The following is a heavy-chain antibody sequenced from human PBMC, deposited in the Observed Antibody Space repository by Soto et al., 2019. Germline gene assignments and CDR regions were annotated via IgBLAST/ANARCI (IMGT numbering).Heavy chain of an antibody. D-gene: IGHD4-17*01. V-gene: IGHV3-30*18. CDR1: GFTFSSYG. Sequence: QVQLVESGGGVVQPGRSLRLSCAASGFTFSSYGMHWVRQAPGKGLEWVAVISYDGSNKYYADSVKGRFTISRDNSKNTLYLQMNSLRAEDTAVYYCAKVKWAYGGNSAAFDIWGQGTMVTVSS. J-gene: IGHJ3*02. CDR3: AKVKWAYGGNSAAFDI. CDR2: ISYDGSNK.